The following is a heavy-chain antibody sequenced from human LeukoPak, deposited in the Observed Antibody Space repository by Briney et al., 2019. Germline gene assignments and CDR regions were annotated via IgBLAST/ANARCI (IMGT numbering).Heavy chain of an antibody. CDR2: ISGSGYT. Sequence: GGSLRLSCAVSGFTFSSYAMSWVRQAPGKGLEWVSGISGSGYTFYAASVKGRFTISKDKSKNTLLLQMDNLRAEETARYYCAKDRLTATPYYFDYWGQGTLVTVSS. V-gene: IGHV3-23*01. D-gene: IGHD1-20*01. J-gene: IGHJ4*02. CDR3: AKDRLTATPYYFDY. CDR1: GFTFSSYA.